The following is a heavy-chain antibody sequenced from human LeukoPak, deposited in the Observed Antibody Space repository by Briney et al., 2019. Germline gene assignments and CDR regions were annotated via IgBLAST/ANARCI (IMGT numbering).Heavy chain of an antibody. V-gene: IGHV1-69*05. CDR1: GDSFGTYG. CDR2: FNPIFGSA. J-gene: IGHJ5*02. CDR3: ARDFGSGVFDP. D-gene: IGHD3-10*01. Sequence: SVKVSCKASGDSFGTYGITWVRQAIGQGLEWMGGFNPIFGSAQYAQKFQGRVTITMDVAARTVYMELSSLRSEDTTIYYCARDFGSGVFDPWGQGTLVTVSS.